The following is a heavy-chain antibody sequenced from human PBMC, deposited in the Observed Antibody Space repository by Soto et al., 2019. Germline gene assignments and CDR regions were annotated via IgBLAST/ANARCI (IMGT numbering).Heavy chain of an antibody. D-gene: IGHD5-12*01. CDR3: AREGSYSAYNFAHGIQLWSFDF. J-gene: IGHJ4*02. Sequence: SETLSLICTGSGGSINTFYWRWPRQPAGKGLEWIGRIFSSGSTSFNPCLESRVAMSVDTCKNHFSLNLSSVTAADMAVYYCAREGSYSAYNFAHGIQLWSFDFWGQGALGTVAS. V-gene: IGHV4-4*07. CDR2: IFSSGST. CDR1: GGSINTFY.